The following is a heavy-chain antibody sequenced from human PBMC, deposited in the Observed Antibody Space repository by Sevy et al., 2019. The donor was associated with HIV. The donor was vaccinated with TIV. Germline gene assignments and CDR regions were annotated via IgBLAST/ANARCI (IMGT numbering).Heavy chain of an antibody. Sequence: RGSLRLSCAASGFTVSSNYMSWVRQAPGKGLEWVSVIYSGGSTYYADSVKGRFTISRDNSKNTLYLQMNSLRAEDTAVYYCARVNCSGGSCYYYYGMDVWGQGTTVTVSS. V-gene: IGHV3-53*01. D-gene: IGHD2-15*01. CDR2: IYSGGST. CDR3: ARVNCSGGSCYYYYGMDV. J-gene: IGHJ6*02. CDR1: GFTVSSNY.